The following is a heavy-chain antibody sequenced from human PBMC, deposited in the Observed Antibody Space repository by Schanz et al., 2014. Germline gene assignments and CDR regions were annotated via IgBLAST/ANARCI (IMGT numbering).Heavy chain of an antibody. CDR1: GFNSDDYA. CDR3: ARDRRNADLDY. Sequence: EVQVVESGGGLVQPGGSLRLSCTASGFNSDDYAMHWVRQAPGKGLEWVSNIPWNGAAIGYAGSVRGRFTISRDSAKNSLYLEMNSLRAEDTALYYCARDRRNADLDYWGQGTLXTVSS. V-gene: IGHV3-9*02. J-gene: IGHJ4*02. D-gene: IGHD1-1*01. CDR2: IPWNGAAI.